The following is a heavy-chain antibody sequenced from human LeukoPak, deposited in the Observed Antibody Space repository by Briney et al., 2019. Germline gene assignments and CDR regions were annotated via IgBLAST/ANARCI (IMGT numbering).Heavy chain of an antibody. CDR2: IGSSSSYI. Sequence: GGSLRLSCAASGFTFSSYSMNWVRQAPGKGLEWVSSIGSSSSYIYYADSVKGRFTISRDNAKNSLYLQMNSLRAEDTAVYYCARDPSYGSNSDYWGQGTLVTVSS. D-gene: IGHD4-23*01. J-gene: IGHJ4*02. CDR1: GFTFSSYS. CDR3: ARDPSYGSNSDY. V-gene: IGHV3-21*01.